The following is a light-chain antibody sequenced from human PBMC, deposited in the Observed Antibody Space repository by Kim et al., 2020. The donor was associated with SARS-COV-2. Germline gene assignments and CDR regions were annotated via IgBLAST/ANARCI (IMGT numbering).Light chain of an antibody. V-gene: IGKV3-15*01. CDR2: GAS. CDR1: QIVSSN. J-gene: IGKJ2*01. Sequence: VTPGDRATLSCRASQIVSSNLAWYQQKPGQAPRLLIYGASTRATGIPARFSGSGSGTEFTLTISSLQSEDFAVYYCQQYNNWPYTFGQGTKLEIK. CDR3: QQYNNWPYT.